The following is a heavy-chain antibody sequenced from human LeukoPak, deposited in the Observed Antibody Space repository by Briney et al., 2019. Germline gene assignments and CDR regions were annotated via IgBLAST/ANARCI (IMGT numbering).Heavy chain of an antibody. CDR3: ARHYGDYVKWFDS. Sequence: PSETLSLTCTVSGGSIRGYYWSWIRQPPGEGLEWIGYIYYSGSTNSNPSLKSRVTVSLDTSKNQLSLNLNSVTAADTAVYYCARHYGDYVKWFDSWGQGTLVTVSS. D-gene: IGHD4-17*01. CDR2: IYYSGST. V-gene: IGHV4-59*08. J-gene: IGHJ5*01. CDR1: GGSIRGYY.